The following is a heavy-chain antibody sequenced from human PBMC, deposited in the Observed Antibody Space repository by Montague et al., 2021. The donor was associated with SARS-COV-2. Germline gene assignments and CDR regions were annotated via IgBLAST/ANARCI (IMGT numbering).Heavy chain of an antibody. J-gene: IGHJ4*02. V-gene: IGHV4-4*07. CDR2: IYTSGSA. Sequence: SETLSLTCTVSGGSISSYYWCWSWQPPRKGLEWIGRIYTSGSANYNPSPTSRVTMSVDTSKNQFSLKLSSVTAADTAVYYCARVWYGCCWYYFDYWGQGTLVTVSS. D-gene: IGHD6-13*01. CDR3: ARVWYGCCWYYFDY. CDR1: GGSISSYY.